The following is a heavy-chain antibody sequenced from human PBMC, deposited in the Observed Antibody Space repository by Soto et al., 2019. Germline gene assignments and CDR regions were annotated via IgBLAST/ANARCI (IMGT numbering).Heavy chain of an antibody. V-gene: IGHV1-46*01. CDR3: ARGVGSSWYGNYYYGMDV. J-gene: IGHJ6*02. Sequence: ASVKVSCKASGYTFSSYYMNWVRQAPGQGLEWLGIINPSGGYTTYAQRFLGRVTMTSDTSTSTVHMELGSLTSEDTAVYYCARGVGSSWYGNYYYGMDVWGQGTTVTVSS. CDR1: GYTFSSYY. CDR2: INPSGGYT. D-gene: IGHD6-13*01.